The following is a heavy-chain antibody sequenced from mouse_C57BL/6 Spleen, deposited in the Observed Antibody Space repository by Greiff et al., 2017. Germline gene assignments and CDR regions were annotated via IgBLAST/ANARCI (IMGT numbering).Heavy chain of an antibody. CDR2: IHPSDSDT. CDR1: GYTFTSYW. Sequence: QVHVKPPGAELVKPGASVKVSCQASGYTFTSYWLHWVKQRPGQGLEWIGRIHPSDSDTNFNQKFKGKATLTVDKSSSTAYMQRSSLTSEDSAVYYCAIIYYYGSSYAMDYWGQGTSVTVSS. D-gene: IGHD1-1*01. CDR3: AIIYYYGSSYAMDY. V-gene: IGHV1-74*01. J-gene: IGHJ4*01.